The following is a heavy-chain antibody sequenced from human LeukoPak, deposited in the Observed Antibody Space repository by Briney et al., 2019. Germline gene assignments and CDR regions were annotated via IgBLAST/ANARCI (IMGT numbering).Heavy chain of an antibody. CDR3: ARVQFQWFDP. J-gene: IGHJ5*02. CDR2: IYGGGDA. Sequence: AGGSLRLSCTASGFTFSITYMAWVRQAPGKGLEWVSVIYGGGDAYYAGSVKGRFIIARDNSKKTLSLQMNNLRVDDTAVYFCARVQFQWFDPWGPGTLVTVSS. V-gene: IGHV3-66*01. CDR1: GFTFSITY. D-gene: IGHD2-21*01.